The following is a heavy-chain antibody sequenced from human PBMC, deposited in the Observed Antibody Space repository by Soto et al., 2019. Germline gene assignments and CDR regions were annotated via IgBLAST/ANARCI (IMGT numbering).Heavy chain of an antibody. Sequence: QVQLVQSGAEVKKPGASVKVSCKASGYTFTRSGISWVRQAPGQGPEWMGWISSYNGDTNYAQTFQGRVTMTTYTSTSTAYMELRRLRSDDTAVYYCAREGVATYYYYSMDVWGQGTPVTVSS. J-gene: IGHJ6*02. CDR3: AREGVATYYYYSMDV. CDR2: ISSYNGDT. CDR1: GYTFTRSG. V-gene: IGHV1-18*01. D-gene: IGHD5-12*01.